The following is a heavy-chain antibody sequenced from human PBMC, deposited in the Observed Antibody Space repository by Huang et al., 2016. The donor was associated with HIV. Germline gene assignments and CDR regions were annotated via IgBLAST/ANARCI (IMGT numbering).Heavy chain of an antibody. CDR3: AREGITPSGTEVSGFDF. J-gene: IGHJ5*01. D-gene: IGHD6-13*01. Sequence: QVQLVQSGAEVKKPGASVTISCKASGFSILIYYIHWVRQDPGQGLEWMGIVNPSGGGADYAQKFKGRVTMTRDTSTRTLYMELSSLRSEDTAVYYCAREGITPSGTEVSGFDFWGQGTPVSVSS. CDR2: VNPSGGGA. CDR1: GFSILIYY. V-gene: IGHV1-46*03.